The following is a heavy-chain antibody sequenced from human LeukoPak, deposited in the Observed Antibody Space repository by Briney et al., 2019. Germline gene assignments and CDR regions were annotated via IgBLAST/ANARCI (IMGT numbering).Heavy chain of an antibody. V-gene: IGHV4-59*08. D-gene: IGHD2/OR15-2a*01. CDR1: GCSISSYY. CDR2: ISDIGSI. CDR3: AGHHPRNTVDF. J-gene: IGHJ4*02. Sequence: SETLSLTCTVSGCSISSYYWSWIRQPPGKGLEWIAYISDIGSINYNPSLKSRVTISLDTSKNQFSLKLSSVTAADTAVYYCAGHHPRNTVDFWGQGTLVTVSS.